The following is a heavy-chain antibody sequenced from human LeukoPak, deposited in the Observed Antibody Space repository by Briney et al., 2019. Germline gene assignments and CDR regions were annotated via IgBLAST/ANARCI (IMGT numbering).Heavy chain of an antibody. Sequence: PSETLSLTCTVSGGSITNYYWSWIWQPPGKGPEWIGYIHYSGSTKYKSSLKSRVTISVDTSKNQFSLKLNSVTAADTAVYYCARVEWFGAFDIWGQGTMVTVSS. CDR2: IHYSGST. J-gene: IGHJ3*02. CDR3: ARVEWFGAFDI. D-gene: IGHD3-3*01. V-gene: IGHV4-59*01. CDR1: GGSITNYY.